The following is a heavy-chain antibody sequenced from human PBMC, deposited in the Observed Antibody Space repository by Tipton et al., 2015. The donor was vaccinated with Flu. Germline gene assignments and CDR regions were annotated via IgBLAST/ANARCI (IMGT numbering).Heavy chain of an antibody. CDR1: GGSIRGYY. Sequence: TLSLTCTVSGGSIRGYYWNWIRQFPGKGLEWIGFVYYTGGTNYKSSLKSRVTISTDTSMNQVSLKMNSVIAADTAVYYCARGPPGPSIRAYYFDIWGQGALVTVSS. J-gene: IGHJ4*02. D-gene: IGHD2-21*01. CDR2: VYYTGGT. CDR3: ARGPPGPSIRAYYFDI. V-gene: IGHV4-59*01.